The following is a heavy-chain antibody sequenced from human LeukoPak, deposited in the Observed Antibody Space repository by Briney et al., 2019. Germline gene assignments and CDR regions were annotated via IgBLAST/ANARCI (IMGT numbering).Heavy chain of an antibody. CDR1: GFTFDDYG. Sequence: LPGGSLRLSCAASGFTFDDYGMSWVRQAPGKGLEWVSGINWNGGSTGYADSVKGRFTISRDNSKNTLYLQMNSLRAEDTAVYYCAKGHDYGDYGYYYYYMDAWGKGTTVTVSS. V-gene: IGHV3-20*04. CDR3: AKGHDYGDYGYYYYYMDA. CDR2: INWNGGST. J-gene: IGHJ6*03. D-gene: IGHD4-17*01.